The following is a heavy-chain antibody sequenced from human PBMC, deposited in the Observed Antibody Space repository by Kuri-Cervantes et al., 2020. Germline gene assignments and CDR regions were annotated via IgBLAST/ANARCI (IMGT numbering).Heavy chain of an antibody. V-gene: IGHV3-30-3*02. J-gene: IGHJ6*02. CDR1: GFTFSSYA. Sequence: LSLTCAASGFTFSSYAMHWVRQAPGKGLEWVAVISYDGSDKYYADSVKGRFTISRDNSKNTLYLQMNSLRAEDTAVYYCAKLLRYYDSSGYYSRYYYYGMDVWGQGTTVTVSS. D-gene: IGHD3-22*01. CDR3: AKLLRYYDSSGYYSRYYYYGMDV. CDR2: ISYDGSDK.